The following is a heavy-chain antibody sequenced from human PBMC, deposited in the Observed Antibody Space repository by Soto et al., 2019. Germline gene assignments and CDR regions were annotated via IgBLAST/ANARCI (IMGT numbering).Heavy chain of an antibody. Sequence: QVQLVQSGAEVKKPGSSVKVSCKASGGTFSSYAISWVRQAPGQGLEWMGGIIPIFGTVDYAQKFQGRVTITADESTSTGNMKLSSLRSEDTAVYYCASHYDSSGYYYRGLDYWGQGTLVTVSS. CDR3: ASHYDSSGYYYRGLDY. J-gene: IGHJ4*02. CDR1: GGTFSSYA. D-gene: IGHD3-22*01. V-gene: IGHV1-69*12. CDR2: IIPIFGTV.